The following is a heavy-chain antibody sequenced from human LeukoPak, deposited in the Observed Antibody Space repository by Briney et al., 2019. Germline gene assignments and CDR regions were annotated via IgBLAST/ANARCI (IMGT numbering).Heavy chain of an antibody. CDR1: GFTFSSYA. D-gene: IGHD5-18*01. CDR3: ARALSYGWDYFDY. Sequence: GGSLRLSCAASGFTFSSYAMHWVRQAPGKGLEWVAVISYDGSNKYYADSVKGRFTISRDNSKNTLYLQMNSLRAEDTAVYYCARALSYGWDYFDYWGQGTLVTVSS. V-gene: IGHV3-30-3*01. CDR2: ISYDGSNK. J-gene: IGHJ4*02.